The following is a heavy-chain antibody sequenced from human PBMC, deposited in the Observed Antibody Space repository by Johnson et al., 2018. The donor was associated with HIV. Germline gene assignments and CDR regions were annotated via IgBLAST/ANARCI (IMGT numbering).Heavy chain of an antibody. J-gene: IGHJ3*02. Sequence: MQLVESGGGVVQPGRSLRLSCAASGFTVSSNYMSWVRQAPGKGLEWVSVIYSGGSTYYADSVKGRFTISRDNSKDTLSLQMNSLRDEDTAVYYCASELGIRLDAFDIWGQGTMVTVSS. V-gene: IGHV3-66*01. CDR3: ASELGIRLDAFDI. CDR1: GFTVSSNY. CDR2: IYSGGST. D-gene: IGHD7-27*01.